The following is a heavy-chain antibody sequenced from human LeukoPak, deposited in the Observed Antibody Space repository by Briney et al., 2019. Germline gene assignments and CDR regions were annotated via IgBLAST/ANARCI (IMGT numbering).Heavy chain of an antibody. CDR3: ANSPDGAFDY. Sequence: GGSLRLSCAASGFTFRSHAMSWVRQTPGKGLEWVSLISGGGGNTYYADSVKGRFTISRDNSKNTLYLQMNSLRAEDTAMYYCANSPDGAFDYWGQGTLVTVSS. CDR2: ISGGGGNT. V-gene: IGHV3-23*01. J-gene: IGHJ4*02. CDR1: GFTFRSHA.